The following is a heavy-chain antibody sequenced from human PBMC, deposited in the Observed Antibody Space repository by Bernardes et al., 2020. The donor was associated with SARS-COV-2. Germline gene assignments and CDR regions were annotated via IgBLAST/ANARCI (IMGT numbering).Heavy chain of an antibody. V-gene: IGHV3-33*01. D-gene: IGHD2-15*01. J-gene: IGHJ4*02. CDR1: GFTFSSYG. CDR2: IWYDGSNK. Sequence: GGSLRLSCAASGFTFSSYGLHWVRQAPGKGLEWVAIIWYDGSNKYYADSVKGRFTISRDNSKNTLHLQMNSLRAEDTAVYYCARGYCSGGSGYPNDYNENGDYWGKGTLVHVS. CDR3: ARGYCSGGSGYPNDYNENGDY.